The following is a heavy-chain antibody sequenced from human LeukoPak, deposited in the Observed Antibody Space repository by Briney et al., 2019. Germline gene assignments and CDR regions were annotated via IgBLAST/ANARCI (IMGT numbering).Heavy chain of an antibody. CDR1: GFTFSSYS. D-gene: IGHD2-2*01. Sequence: RGSLRLSCAASGFTFSSYSMNWVRQAPGKGLGWVSSISSSSSYIYYADSVKGRFTISRDNAKNSLYLQMNSLRAEDTAVYYCARDWVVPAAPPNNYYYYYYMDVWGKGTTVTVSS. CDR3: ARDWVVPAAPPNNYYYYYYMDV. J-gene: IGHJ6*03. V-gene: IGHV3-21*01. CDR2: ISSSSSYI.